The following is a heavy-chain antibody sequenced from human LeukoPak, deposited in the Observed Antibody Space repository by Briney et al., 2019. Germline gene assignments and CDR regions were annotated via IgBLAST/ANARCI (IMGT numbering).Heavy chain of an antibody. CDR3: AKRGDQYYIDS. CDR1: KFTFNDYT. Sequence: GGSLRLSCAASKFTFNDYTMNWVRQTPGKGLEWVSSISGSRRYKHYADSVRGRFTISRDNAKNSLYLQMNSLTAEDTAVYYCAKRGDQYYIDSWGQGALVTVSS. CDR2: ISGSRRYK. J-gene: IGHJ4*02. V-gene: IGHV3-21*01. D-gene: IGHD2-2*01.